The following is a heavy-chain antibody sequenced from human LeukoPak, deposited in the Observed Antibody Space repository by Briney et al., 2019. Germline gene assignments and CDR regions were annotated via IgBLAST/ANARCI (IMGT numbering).Heavy chain of an antibody. CDR2: IFYSGSA. D-gene: IGHD4-17*01. J-gene: IGHJ4*02. Sequence: SETLSLTCTVSRGSISSSTYYWDWIRQPPGKGLVWIGSIFYSGSAYYNPSLKSRVTISVDTSKNQFSLKLSSVTAADTAVYYCARHPASAGAHGEVLYYFDSWGQGTLVTVSS. CDR3: ARHPASAGAHGEVLYYFDS. CDR1: RGSISSSTYY. V-gene: IGHV4-39*01.